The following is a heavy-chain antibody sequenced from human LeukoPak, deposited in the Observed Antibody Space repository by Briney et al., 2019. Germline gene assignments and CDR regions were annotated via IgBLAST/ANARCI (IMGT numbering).Heavy chain of an antibody. J-gene: IGHJ4*02. V-gene: IGHV3-23*01. Sequence: GGSLRLSCAASGFTFSSYAMSWVRQAPGKGLEWVSAISGSGGSTYSADSVKGRFTISRDNSKNTLYLQMNSLRAEDTAVYYCAKEGRDSSSWDGEVWGQGTLVTVSS. D-gene: IGHD6-13*01. CDR1: GFTFSSYA. CDR2: ISGSGGST. CDR3: AKEGRDSSSWDGEV.